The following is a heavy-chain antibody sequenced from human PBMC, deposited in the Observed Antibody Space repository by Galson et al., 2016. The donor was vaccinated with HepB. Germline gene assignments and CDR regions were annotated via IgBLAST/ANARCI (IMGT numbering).Heavy chain of an antibody. Sequence: SLRLSCAASGFTFSSYAMHWVRQAPGKGLEWVSVISCSGGNKYYADSVKGRFTISRDNSKNTLYVQMDSLRVEDSAVYYCAKNPYSSPVLSAFDIWGQGTMVTVSS. J-gene: IGHJ3*02. D-gene: IGHD3-22*01. V-gene: IGHV3-23*01. CDR3: AKNPYSSPVLSAFDI. CDR1: GFTFSSYA. CDR2: ISCSGGNK.